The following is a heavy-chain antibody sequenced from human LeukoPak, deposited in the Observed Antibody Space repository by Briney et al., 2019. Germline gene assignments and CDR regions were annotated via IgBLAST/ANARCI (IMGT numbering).Heavy chain of an antibody. V-gene: IGHV4-61*01. CDR2: IYYSEST. D-gene: IGHD3-10*01. CDR1: GGSVSSGSYY. Sequence: PSETLSLTCTVSGGSVSSGSYYWSWIRQPPGKGLEWIGLIYYSESTNYNPSLKSRVTISVDTSKNQFSLKLSSVAAADTAVYYCAREASVRGVIAYWGQGTLVTVSS. CDR3: AREASVRGVIAY. J-gene: IGHJ4*02.